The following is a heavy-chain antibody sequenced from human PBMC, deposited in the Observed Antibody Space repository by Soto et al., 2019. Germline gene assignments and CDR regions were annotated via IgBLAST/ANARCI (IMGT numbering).Heavy chain of an antibody. CDR3: ARSITMIDY. Sequence: WVRQSPSRGLEWLGRTYYRSKWYNDYAVSVKSRITINPDTSKNQCSLQLNSVTPEDTAVYYCARSITMIDYWGQGTLVTVSS. D-gene: IGHD3-22*01. V-gene: IGHV6-1*01. CDR2: TYYRSKWYN. J-gene: IGHJ4*02.